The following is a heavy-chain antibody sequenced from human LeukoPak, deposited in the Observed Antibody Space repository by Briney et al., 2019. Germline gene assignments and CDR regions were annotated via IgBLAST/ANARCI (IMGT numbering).Heavy chain of an antibody. Sequence: ASVKVSCKASGYTFTSYGISWVRQAPGQGLEWMGWISAYNGNTNYAQKLQGRVTMTTDTSTSTACMELRSLRSDDTAVYYCARDPRPMVRGVIWFDPWGQGTLVTVSS. CDR1: GYTFTSYG. D-gene: IGHD3-10*01. CDR2: ISAYNGNT. V-gene: IGHV1-18*01. J-gene: IGHJ5*02. CDR3: ARDPRPMVRGVIWFDP.